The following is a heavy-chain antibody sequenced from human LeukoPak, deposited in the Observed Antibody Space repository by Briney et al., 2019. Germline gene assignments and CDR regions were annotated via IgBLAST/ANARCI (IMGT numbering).Heavy chain of an antibody. V-gene: IGHV1-18*04. CDR1: GYTFTSYG. Sequence: ASVKVSCKASGYTFTSYGISWVRQAPGQGLEWMGWISAYNGNTSYAQELQGRVTMTTDTSTSTAYMELRSLRSDNTAVYYCARVGQQQNLFDYWGQGTLVTVSS. CDR3: ARVGQQQNLFDY. J-gene: IGHJ4*02. CDR2: ISAYNGNT. D-gene: IGHD6-13*01.